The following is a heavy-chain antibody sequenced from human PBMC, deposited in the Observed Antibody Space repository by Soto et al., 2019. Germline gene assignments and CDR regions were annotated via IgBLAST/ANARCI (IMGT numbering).Heavy chain of an antibody. J-gene: IGHJ5*02. CDR1: GYTLTSYG. CDR2: ISAYNGNT. Sequence: ASVKVSCKASGYTLTSYGISWVRQAPGQGLEWMGWISAYNGNTNYAQKLQGRVTMTTDTSTSTAYMELRSLRSDDTAVYYCARAISNLGYCSGGSCYSDHNWFDPWGQGTLVTVSS. D-gene: IGHD2-15*01. V-gene: IGHV1-18*04. CDR3: ARAISNLGYCSGGSCYSDHNWFDP.